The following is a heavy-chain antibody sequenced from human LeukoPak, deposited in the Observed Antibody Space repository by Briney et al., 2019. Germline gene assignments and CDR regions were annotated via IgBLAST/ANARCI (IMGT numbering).Heavy chain of an antibody. Sequence: ASVKVSCKASGYTFTGYYMHWVRQAPGQGLEWMGWINPNSGGTNYAQKFQGRVTMTRDTSISTAYMELSRLRSDDTAVYYCARALLWFDPSDYWGQGTLVTASS. CDR2: INPNSGGT. CDR3: ARALLWFDPSDY. V-gene: IGHV1-2*02. CDR1: GYTFTGYY. J-gene: IGHJ4*02. D-gene: IGHD3-10*01.